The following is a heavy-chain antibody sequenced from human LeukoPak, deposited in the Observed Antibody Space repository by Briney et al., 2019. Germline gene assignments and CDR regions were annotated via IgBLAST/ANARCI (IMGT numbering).Heavy chain of an antibody. V-gene: IGHV4-30-4*01. CDR1: GGSISSGDYY. J-gene: IGHJ5*02. D-gene: IGHD3-22*01. Sequence: SETLSLTCTVSGGSISSGDYYWSWIRQPPGKGLEWVGYIYYGGSTYYNPSLKSRVTISLDTSKNQFSLKLSSVTAADTAVYYCARPHYYDIRIDRWGQGTLVTVSS. CDR3: ARPHYYDIRIDR. CDR2: IYYGGST.